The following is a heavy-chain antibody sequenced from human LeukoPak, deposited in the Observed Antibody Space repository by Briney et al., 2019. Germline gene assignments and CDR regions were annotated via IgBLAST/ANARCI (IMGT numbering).Heavy chain of an antibody. CDR3: ARDSPYYYDSSPNWFDP. V-gene: IGHV1-69*13. CDR2: IIPIFGTA. CDR1: GGTFNSYA. Sequence: SVKVSCKASGGTFNSYAISWVRQAPRQGLEWMGGIIPIFGTANYAQKFQGRVTITADESTSTAYMELSSLRSEDTAVYYCARDSPYYYDSSPNWFDPWGQGTLVTVSS. J-gene: IGHJ5*02. D-gene: IGHD3-22*01.